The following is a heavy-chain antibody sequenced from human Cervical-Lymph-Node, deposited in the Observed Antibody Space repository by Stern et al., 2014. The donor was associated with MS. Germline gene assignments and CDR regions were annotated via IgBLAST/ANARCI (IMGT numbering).Heavy chain of an antibody. Sequence: QVQLVESGPGLVKPSETLSLTCTVSGGSISSYYWSWIRQPPGKGLEWIGYIYYSGSTNYHPSLKSRVTISVDTSKNQFSLKLSSVTAADTAVYYCARAPRTVPRVSLGAFDIWGQGTMVTVSS. CDR3: ARAPRTVPRVSLGAFDI. V-gene: IGHV4-59*01. D-gene: IGHD4-17*01. CDR2: IYYSGST. CDR1: GGSISSYY. J-gene: IGHJ3*02.